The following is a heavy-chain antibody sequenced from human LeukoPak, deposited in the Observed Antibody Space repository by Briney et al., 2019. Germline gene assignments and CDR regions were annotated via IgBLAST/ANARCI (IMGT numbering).Heavy chain of an antibody. CDR2: ITRNGGTT. V-gene: IGHV3-20*01. Sequence: GGSLGLSCIASGVTFDNYGMSWVRQVPGKGLEWVSGITRNGGTTDYADSAKGRFTISRDNAKNSLYLQMSSLRAEDTALYHCARGYLKGPFDIWGQGTMVTVSS. D-gene: IGHD5-18*01. CDR3: ARGYLKGPFDI. CDR1: GVTFDNYG. J-gene: IGHJ3*02.